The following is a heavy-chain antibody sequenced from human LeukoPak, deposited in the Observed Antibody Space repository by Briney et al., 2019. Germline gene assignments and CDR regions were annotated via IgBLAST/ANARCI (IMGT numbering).Heavy chain of an antibody. J-gene: IGHJ4*02. D-gene: IGHD2-2*01. CDR3: AKDVYCSSANCYRHFDY. CDR2: ISGDGGST. V-gene: IGHV3-43*02. Sequence: PGGSLRLSCAASGFTFGDYAMHWVRQAPGKGLEWVSLISGDGGSTYYADSVKGRFTISRDSSKNSLYLQMNSLRTEDTALYFCAKDVYCSSANCYRHFDYWGQGTLVTVSS. CDR1: GFTFGDYA.